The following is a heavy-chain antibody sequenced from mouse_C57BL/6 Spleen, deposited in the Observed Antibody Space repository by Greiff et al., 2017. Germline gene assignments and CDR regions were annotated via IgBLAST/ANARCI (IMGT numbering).Heavy chain of an antibody. CDR2: ISSGSSTI. CDR3: ARGYYGRAWFAY. J-gene: IGHJ3*01. CDR1: GFTFSDYG. V-gene: IGHV5-17*01. D-gene: IGHD1-1*01. Sequence: EVQRVESGGGLVKPGGSLKLSCAASGFTFSDYGMHWVRQAPEKGLEWVAYISSGSSTIYYADTVKGRFTISRDNAKNTLFLQMTSLRSEDTAMYYCARGYYGRAWFAYWGQGTLVTVSA.